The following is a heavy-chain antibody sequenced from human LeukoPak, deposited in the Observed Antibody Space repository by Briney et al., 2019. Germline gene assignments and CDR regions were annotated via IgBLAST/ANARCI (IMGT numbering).Heavy chain of an antibody. CDR3: VRGGESTWS. CDR2: IYSGGAT. J-gene: IGHJ5*02. CDR1: GITVSTNY. V-gene: IGHV3-66*01. Sequence: PGGSLRLSCAASGITVSTNYMSWVRQAPGKGLEWVSIIYSGGATFYADSVKGRFTISRDDAKNTLYLQMNSLRAEDTAVYYCVRGGESTWSWGQGTLVTVSS. D-gene: IGHD2-15*01.